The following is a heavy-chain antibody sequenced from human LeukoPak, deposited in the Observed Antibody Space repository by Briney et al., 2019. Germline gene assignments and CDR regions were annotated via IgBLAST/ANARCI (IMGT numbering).Heavy chain of an antibody. Sequence: GSSVKVSCKASGYTFTGYYMHWVRQAPGQGLDRLGWINPNSGGTNYAQKFQGRVTMTRDTSISTAYMELSKLRSDDTAVYYCARKERGDTYYYDSSGHADHWGQGTLVTVSS. J-gene: IGHJ4*02. V-gene: IGHV1-2*02. D-gene: IGHD3-22*01. CDR1: GYTFTGYY. CDR3: ARKERGDTYYYDSSGHADH. CDR2: INPNSGGT.